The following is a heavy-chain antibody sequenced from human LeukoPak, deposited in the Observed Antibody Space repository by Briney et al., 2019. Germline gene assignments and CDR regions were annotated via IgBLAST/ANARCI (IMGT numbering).Heavy chain of an antibody. Sequence: PGRSLRLSCAAPGFTFSSYGMPWVRQAPGKGLEWVAVISYAGTEKFHAESVKGRFTISRDNPKNTLYLEMNTLRAEDTVVYYCVAVAPAAATGHYYGMDVWGQGTTVTVSS. CDR2: ISYAGTEK. V-gene: IGHV3-30*03. CDR3: VAVAPAAATGHYYGMDV. J-gene: IGHJ6*02. CDR1: GFTFSSYG. D-gene: IGHD2-2*01.